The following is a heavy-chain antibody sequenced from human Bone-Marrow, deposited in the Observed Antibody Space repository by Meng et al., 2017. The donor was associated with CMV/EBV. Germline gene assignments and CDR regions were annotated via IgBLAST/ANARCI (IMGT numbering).Heavy chain of an antibody. CDR1: GFTFSSYG. D-gene: IGHD3-3*01. CDR2: IWYDGSNK. Sequence: GGSLRLSCAASGFTFSSYGMHWVRQAPGKGLEWVAVIWYDGSNKYYADSVKGRFTISRDNSKNTLYLQMNSLRAEDTAVYYCAKDIQLYYDFWSGYSVDYYYYYGMDVWGQGTTVTVSS. CDR3: AKDIQLYYDFWSGYSVDYYYYYGMDV. V-gene: IGHV3-33*06. J-gene: IGHJ6*02.